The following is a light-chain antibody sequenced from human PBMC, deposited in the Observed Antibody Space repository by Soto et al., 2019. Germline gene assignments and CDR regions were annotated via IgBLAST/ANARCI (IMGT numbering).Light chain of an antibody. CDR2: GAS. CDR3: QQYNNWPLT. V-gene: IGKV3-15*01. CDR1: QSVSRN. J-gene: IGKJ4*01. Sequence: EIVMTQSPATLSVSPGERATLPCRARQSVSRNLTRYQQKPGQAPRLLIYGASTRATGIPARFSGSGSGTEFTLTISSLQSEDFAVYYCQQYNNWPLTFGGGTKVEIK.